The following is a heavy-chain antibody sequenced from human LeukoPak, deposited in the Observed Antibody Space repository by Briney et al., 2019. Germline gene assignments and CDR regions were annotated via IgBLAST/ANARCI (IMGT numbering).Heavy chain of an antibody. CDR1: GFTFSDYY. J-gene: IGHJ4*02. D-gene: IGHD3-22*01. V-gene: IGHV3-11*01. CDR2: ISSSGSTI. Sequence: GGSLRLSCAASGFTFSDYYMSWIRQAPGKGLEWVSYISSSGSTIYYADSVKGRFTISRDNAKNSLYLQMNSLRAEDTAVYYCARDHYYDCSGYLLGYWGQGTLVTVSS. CDR3: ARDHYYDCSGYLLGY.